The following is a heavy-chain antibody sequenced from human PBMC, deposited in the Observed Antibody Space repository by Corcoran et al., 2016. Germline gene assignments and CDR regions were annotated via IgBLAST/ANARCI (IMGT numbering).Heavy chain of an antibody. J-gene: IGHJ3*02. Sequence: EVQLVESGGVVVQPGGSLRLSCAASGFTFDDYTMPWVRKAPGKGLAWVSLISWDGGSTYCADSVKGRFTISRDNSKNSLYLQMNSLRTEYTAVDYCGKDFVYSYGSGAFDIWGQGTMVTVSS. CDR1: GFTFDDYT. V-gene: IGHV3-43*01. CDR3: GKDFVYSYGSGAFDI. D-gene: IGHD5-18*01. CDR2: ISWDGGST.